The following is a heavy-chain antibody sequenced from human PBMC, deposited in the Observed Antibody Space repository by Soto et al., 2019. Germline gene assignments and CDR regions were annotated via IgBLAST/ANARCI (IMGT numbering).Heavy chain of an antibody. J-gene: IGHJ4*02. CDR3: ASADCGGQCPCDC. Sequence: GGSLRLSCAASGFTFGTYVMHCVRQAPGKGLEWVAGIWYDGSVKTYADSVKGRFSISRDNYQNKVYLQMNTLRGEDTAVYYCASADCGGQCPCDCWGQGTRLTVSS. D-gene: IGHD2-21*01. CDR2: IWYDGSVK. CDR1: GFTFGTYV. V-gene: IGHV3-33*01.